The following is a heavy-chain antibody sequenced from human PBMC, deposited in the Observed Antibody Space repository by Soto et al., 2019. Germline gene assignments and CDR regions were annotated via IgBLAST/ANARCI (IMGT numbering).Heavy chain of an antibody. CDR1: GGSFSGYY. CDR2: INHSGST. V-gene: IGHV4-34*01. Sequence: ASETLSLTCAVYGGSFSGYYWSWIRQPPGKGLEWIGEINHSGSTNYNPSLKSRVTISVDTSKNQFSLKLSSVTAADTAVYYCARGPRAYYYYYMDVWGKGTTVTVSS. J-gene: IGHJ6*03. CDR3: ARGPRAYYYYYMDV.